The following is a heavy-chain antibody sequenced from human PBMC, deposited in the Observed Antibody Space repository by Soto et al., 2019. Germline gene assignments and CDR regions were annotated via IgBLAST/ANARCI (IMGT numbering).Heavy chain of an antibody. J-gene: IGHJ4*02. V-gene: IGHV3-30-3*01. Sequence: QVLLVESGGGVVQSGRSLRLSCAASGFTFSTYAMHWVRQAPGKGLEWVAVISDDESNKYNADSVKGRFTISRDNSKKTLYLQMNSLRTEDTAVYYCARDFYGNYVNRIDYWGQGTLVTVSS. CDR2: ISDDESNK. CDR1: GFTFSTYA. CDR3: ARDFYGNYVNRIDY. D-gene: IGHD4-17*01.